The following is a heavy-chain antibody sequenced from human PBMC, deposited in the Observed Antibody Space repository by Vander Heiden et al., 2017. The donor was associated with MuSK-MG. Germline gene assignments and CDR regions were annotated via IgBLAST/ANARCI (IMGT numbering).Heavy chain of an antibody. D-gene: IGHD3-3*01. CDR1: GFTFSDYW. J-gene: IGHJ6*03. V-gene: IGHV3-7*01. CDR3: AREGRGVVINHYYFYMDV. Sequence: EVQLVESGGGLVQPGGSLRLSCAVVGFTFSDYWMSWVRQAPGKGLEWVANINQDGSDKYYVDSVKGRFTMSRDNAKNSLHLQMNSLRAEDTAVYYCAREGRGVVINHYYFYMDVWGKGTTVTVSS. CDR2: INQDGSDK.